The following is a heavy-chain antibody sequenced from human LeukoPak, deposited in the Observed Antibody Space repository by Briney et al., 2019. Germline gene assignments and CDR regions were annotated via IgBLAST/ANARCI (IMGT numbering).Heavy chain of an antibody. CDR3: ARVEIVVAAYYYYYYMDV. V-gene: IGHV1-18*01. J-gene: IGHJ6*03. Sequence: ASVKVSCKASGYTFTSYGISWVRQAPGQGLEWMGWISAYNGNTNYAQKLQGRVTMTTDTSTSTAYMELRSLRSDDTAVYYCARVEIVVAAYYYYYYMDVWGKGTTVTVSS. CDR2: ISAYNGNT. CDR1: GYTFTSYG. D-gene: IGHD6-19*01.